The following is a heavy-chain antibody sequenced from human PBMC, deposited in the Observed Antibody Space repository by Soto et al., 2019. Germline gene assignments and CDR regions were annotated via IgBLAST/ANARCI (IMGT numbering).Heavy chain of an antibody. CDR2: INPNSGGT. J-gene: IGHJ6*02. D-gene: IGHD6-19*01. CDR3: ARGRGRSSGWTYYYYGLDV. Sequence: ASVKVSCKASGYTFTGYYMHWVRQAPGQGLEWMGWINPNSGGTNYAQKFQGWVTMTRDPSISTAYMELSRLRSDDTAVYYCARGRGRSSGWTYYYYGLDVWGQGTTVTVS. CDR1: GYTFTGYY. V-gene: IGHV1-2*04.